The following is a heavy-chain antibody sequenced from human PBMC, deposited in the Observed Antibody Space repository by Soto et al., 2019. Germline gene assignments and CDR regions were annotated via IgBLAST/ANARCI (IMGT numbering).Heavy chain of an antibody. D-gene: IGHD1-26*01. CDR2: IYYSGST. CDR1: GGSITSSSYY. V-gene: IGHV4-39*01. CDR3: ATQEVGGSYVYTFDP. J-gene: IGHJ5*02. Sequence: QLHLRESGPGLVKPSETLSLTCTVSGGSITSSSYYWGWIRQPPGKGLEWIGSIYYSGSTYYNPSLNSLVTISVDTSKNQFSLKLSSVTAADTAVYYCATQEVGGSYVYTFDPWGQGTLVTVSS.